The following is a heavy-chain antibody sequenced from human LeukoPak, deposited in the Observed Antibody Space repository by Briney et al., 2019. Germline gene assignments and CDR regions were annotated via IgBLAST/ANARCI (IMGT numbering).Heavy chain of an antibody. V-gene: IGHV3-23*01. D-gene: IGHD2-2*02. CDR3: AKDLDCSSTSCYKDY. CDR1: GFTFSSYA. Sequence: PGGSLRLSCAASGFTFSSYAISWVRQAPGKGLEWVSAISGTGGSTYYADSVKGRFTISRDNSKNTLYLQMNSLRAEDTAVYYCAKDLDCSSTSCYKDYWGQGTLVTVSS. J-gene: IGHJ4*02. CDR2: ISGTGGST.